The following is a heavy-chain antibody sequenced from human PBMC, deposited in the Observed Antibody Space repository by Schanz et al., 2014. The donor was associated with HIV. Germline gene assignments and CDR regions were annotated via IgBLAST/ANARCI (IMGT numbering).Heavy chain of an antibody. CDR2: ISYDGSNK. Sequence: VQMLESGGGLVQPGGSLRLSCAASGFTFSTKGMHWVRQAPGKGLEWVAVISYDGSNKYYADSVKGRFTISRDNSKNTLYLQMNSLRAEDTAVYYCAKDLEAYSDRLPNYYYYGMDVWGQGTTVTVS. D-gene: IGHD3-9*01. CDR3: AKDLEAYSDRLPNYYYYGMDV. CDR1: GFTFSTKG. J-gene: IGHJ6*02. V-gene: IGHV3-30*18.